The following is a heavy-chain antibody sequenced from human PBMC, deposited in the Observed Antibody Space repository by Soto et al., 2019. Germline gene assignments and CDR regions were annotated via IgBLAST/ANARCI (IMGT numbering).Heavy chain of an antibody. Sequence: QVQLVQSGAEVKKPGASVEVSCKASGYTFTTYYIHWVRHAPGQGLEWMGVINPGGVSTKYAQKFPDRVTMTSDTSTSTVYMDLRSLRSEDTAVYFCARGGNGDNVGYWYFDLWGRGTQVTVSP. J-gene: IGHJ2*01. CDR1: GYTFTTYY. CDR3: ARGGNGDNVGYWYFDL. V-gene: IGHV1-46*01. CDR2: INPGGVST. D-gene: IGHD4-17*01.